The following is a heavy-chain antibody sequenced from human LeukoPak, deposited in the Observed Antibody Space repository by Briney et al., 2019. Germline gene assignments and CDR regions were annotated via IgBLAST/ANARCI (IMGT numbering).Heavy chain of an antibody. Sequence: PGGSLRLSCAASGFIVNNKYMTWVRQAPGKGLEWVAFIRYDGSNKYYADSVKGRFTISRDNSKNTLYLQMNSLRAEDTAVYYCAKGHGGYGSGSPRHYYMDVWGKGTTVTISS. CDR2: IRYDGSNK. D-gene: IGHD3-10*01. V-gene: IGHV3-30*02. J-gene: IGHJ6*03. CDR1: GFIVNNKY. CDR3: AKGHGGYGSGSPRHYYMDV.